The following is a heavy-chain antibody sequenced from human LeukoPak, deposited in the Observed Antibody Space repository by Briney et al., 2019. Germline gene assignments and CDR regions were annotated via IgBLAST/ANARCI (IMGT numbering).Heavy chain of an antibody. CDR2: NRGST. CDR3: ARGRGYGGNYLRAFDI. CDR1: GGSIGSYF. Sequence: SETLSLTCTVSGGSIGSYFWSWIRQPPGKGLEWNGYNRGSTKYNPSLKSRVTISVDTSKNQFSLKLSSVTAADTAVYYCARGRGYGGNYLRAFDIWGQGTMVSVSS. V-gene: IGHV4-59*08. D-gene: IGHD1-26*01. J-gene: IGHJ3*02.